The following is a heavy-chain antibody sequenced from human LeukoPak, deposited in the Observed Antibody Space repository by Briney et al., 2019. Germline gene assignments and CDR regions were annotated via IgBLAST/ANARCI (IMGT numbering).Heavy chain of an antibody. D-gene: IGHD2-15*01. CDR2: IDSDGSST. J-gene: IGHJ4*02. CDR1: GFTFSSYE. Sequence: PGGSLRLSCAASGFTFSSYEMNWVRQAPGKGLVWVSRIDSDGSSTIYADSVKGRFTISRDNAKNTLNLQMNSLRAEDTALYYCARSGAPTPDYWGQGTLVIVSS. CDR3: ARSGAPTPDY. V-gene: IGHV3-74*01.